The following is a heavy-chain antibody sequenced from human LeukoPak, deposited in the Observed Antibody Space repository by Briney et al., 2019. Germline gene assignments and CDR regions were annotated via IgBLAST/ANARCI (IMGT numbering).Heavy chain of an antibody. V-gene: IGHV4-4*02. J-gene: IGHJ4*02. CDR2: IYYSGST. D-gene: IGHD4-17*01. CDR3: ARNPRMTSSQMTTVDY. CDR1: GGSISSSNW. Sequence: SGTLSLTCAVSGGSISSSNWWSWVRQPPGKGLEWIGSIYYSGSTYYNPSLKSRVTISVDTSKNQFSLKLSSVTAADTAVYYCARNPRMTSSQMTTVDYWGQGTLVTVSS.